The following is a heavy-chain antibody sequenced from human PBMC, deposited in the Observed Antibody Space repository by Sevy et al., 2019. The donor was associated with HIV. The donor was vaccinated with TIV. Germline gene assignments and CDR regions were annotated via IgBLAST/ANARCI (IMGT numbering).Heavy chain of an antibody. D-gene: IGHD6-13*01. V-gene: IGHV1-18*04. CDR2: ISTYNDNT. CDR3: ARAYSSNWKFDP. Sequence: ASVKVSCKASGYTFNNYGISWVRQAPGQGLEWIGWISTYNDNTNFAQTLQGRVTMTTDTSTSTAYMELRSLRSDDTAISYCARAYSSNWKFDPWGQGTLVTVSS. CDR1: GYTFNNYG. J-gene: IGHJ5*02.